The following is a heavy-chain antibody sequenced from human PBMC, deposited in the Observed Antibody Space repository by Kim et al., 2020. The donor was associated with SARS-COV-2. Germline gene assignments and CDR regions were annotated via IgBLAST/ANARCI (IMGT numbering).Heavy chain of an antibody. CDR1: GASVSSGTFY. D-gene: IGHD5-12*01. Sequence: SETLSLTCAVSGASVSSGTFYWSWIRQPPGKGLDWIGFIYHTGTGTYSPSLKSRVTITLDTSMNHFSLQLTSVTAADTAVYFCARGSEPWRLGYSVSDPQNSFDLWGQGALVTVSS. CDR3: ARGSEPWRLGYSVSDPQNSFDL. V-gene: IGHV4-61*01. CDR2: IYHTGTG. J-gene: IGHJ4*02.